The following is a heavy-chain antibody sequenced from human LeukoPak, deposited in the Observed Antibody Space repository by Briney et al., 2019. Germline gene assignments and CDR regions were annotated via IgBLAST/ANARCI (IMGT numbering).Heavy chain of an antibody. J-gene: IGHJ4*02. CDR2: ISSSCSTI. Sequence: GGSLSLSCAASGFTFSDYYMRWIRQAPAKGLGWVSDISSSCSTIYYADSVKGRFTISRDNAKNSLYLQMNSLSAEDTAVYYCARDPGDCYLDYWGQGTLVTVSS. V-gene: IGHV3-11*01. D-gene: IGHD2-21*02. CDR3: ARDPGDCYLDY. CDR1: GFTFSDYY.